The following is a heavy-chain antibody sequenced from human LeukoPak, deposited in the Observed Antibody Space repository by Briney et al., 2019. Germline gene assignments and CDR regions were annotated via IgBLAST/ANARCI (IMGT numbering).Heavy chain of an antibody. J-gene: IGHJ5*02. Sequence: ASVKVSCKASGYTFTSYDINWVRQATGQGLEWMGRIIPILGIANYAQKFQGRVTITADKSTSTAYMELSSLRSEDTAVYYCAREGVTGTQNWFDPWGQGTLVTVSS. V-gene: IGHV1-69*04. CDR2: IIPILGIA. CDR1: GYTFTSYD. D-gene: IGHD3-10*01. CDR3: AREGVTGTQNWFDP.